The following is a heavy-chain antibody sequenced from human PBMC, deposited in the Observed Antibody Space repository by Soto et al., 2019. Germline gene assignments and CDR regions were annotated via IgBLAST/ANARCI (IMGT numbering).Heavy chain of an antibody. Sequence: SETLSLTCTVSGGSISSGGYYWSWIRQHPGKGLEWIGYIYYSGSTYYNPSLKSRVTISVDTSKNQFSLKLSSVTAADTAVYYCARDDYGDLHFDYWGQGTLVTVSS. V-gene: IGHV4-31*03. CDR2: IYYSGST. CDR3: ARDDYGDLHFDY. D-gene: IGHD4-17*01. CDR1: GGSISSGGYY. J-gene: IGHJ4*02.